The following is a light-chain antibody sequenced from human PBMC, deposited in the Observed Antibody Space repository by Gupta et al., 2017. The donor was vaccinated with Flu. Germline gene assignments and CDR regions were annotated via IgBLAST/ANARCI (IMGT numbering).Light chain of an antibody. J-gene: IGLJ1*01. CDR3: QVWDTSAYV. CDR1: KIGTRN. Sequence: ALGQTARITCGGYKIGTRNVHWYQQKPGQAPVLVIFKDSSRPSGIPERFSGSNSGNTATLXIXRAQGEXEADYYCQVWDTSAYVFGTGTRVTVL. V-gene: IGLV3-9*01. CDR2: KDS.